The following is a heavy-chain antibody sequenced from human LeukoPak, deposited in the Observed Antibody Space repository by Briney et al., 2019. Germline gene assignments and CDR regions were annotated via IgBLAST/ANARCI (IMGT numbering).Heavy chain of an antibody. Sequence: PSETLSLTCTVSGGSISSYYWSWIRQPAGKGLEWIGRIYITGNTNYNPSLKSRVTISIDTSKNQFSLKLSSVTAADTAVYYCAREEAEMATIDYWGQGTLVTVSS. J-gene: IGHJ4*02. V-gene: IGHV4-4*07. CDR2: IYITGNT. D-gene: IGHD5-24*01. CDR1: GGSISSYY. CDR3: AREEAEMATIDY.